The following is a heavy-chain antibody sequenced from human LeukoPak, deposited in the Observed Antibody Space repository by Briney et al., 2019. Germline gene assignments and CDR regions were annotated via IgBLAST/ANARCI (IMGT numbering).Heavy chain of an antibody. Sequence: GVSLKVSCKASGGTFSSYAINWVRQAPGQGLEWMGGIIPIFGTANYAQKFQGRVTITTDEFTSTAYMEMSSLRPEDTAVYYCARVFARGGEISGSYYYYWGQGTLVTVSP. CDR2: IIPIFGTA. D-gene: IGHD1-26*01. CDR1: GGTFSSYA. CDR3: ARVFARGGEISGSYYYY. V-gene: IGHV1-69*05. J-gene: IGHJ4*02.